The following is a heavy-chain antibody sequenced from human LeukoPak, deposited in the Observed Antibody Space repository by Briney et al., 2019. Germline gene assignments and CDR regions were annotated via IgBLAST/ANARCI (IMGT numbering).Heavy chain of an antibody. CDR3: ARDRNYCSGGSCYDFDY. V-gene: IGHV1-2*02. D-gene: IGHD2-15*01. Sequence: GASVKVSCKASGYTFTGYYMHWVRQAPGQGLEWMGWINPNSGGTNYAQKFQGRVTMTRDTSISTAYMELSRLRSDDTAVYYCARDRNYCSGGSCYDFDYWGQGTLVTVSP. CDR1: GYTFTGYY. J-gene: IGHJ4*02. CDR2: INPNSGGT.